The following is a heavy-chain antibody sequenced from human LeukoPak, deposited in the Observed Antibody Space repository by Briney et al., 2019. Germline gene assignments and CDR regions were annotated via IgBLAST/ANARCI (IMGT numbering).Heavy chain of an antibody. D-gene: IGHD3-22*01. Sequence: SGPTLFHPPPALTLTCTFSGFSLSTRGMCVSWIRQPPGKALEWLSLIDLDDDKYYSTSLKTRPTISKDTSKHQVVLTMTNMDPVDTATYYCARIRRYYDSSGYYYKLFDYWGQGTLVTVSS. V-gene: IGHV2-70*01. CDR1: GFSLSTRGMC. CDR2: IDLDDDK. J-gene: IGHJ4*02. CDR3: ARIRRYYDSSGYYYKLFDY.